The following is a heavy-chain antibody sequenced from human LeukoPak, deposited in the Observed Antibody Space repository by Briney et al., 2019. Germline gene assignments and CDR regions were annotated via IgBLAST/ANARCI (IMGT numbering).Heavy chain of an antibody. CDR1: GFMFSSHN. J-gene: IGHJ3*02. Sequence: GGSLRLSCAASGFMFSSHNMNWVRQAPGKGLEWVSYISSSGSTIYYEDSVEGRFTISRDNAKKSLYLQMNSLRAEDTAVYYCARHKRGYYSPFDIWGQGTMVTVSS. CDR3: ARHKRGYYSPFDI. V-gene: IGHV3-48*01. D-gene: IGHD3-10*01. CDR2: ISSSGSTI.